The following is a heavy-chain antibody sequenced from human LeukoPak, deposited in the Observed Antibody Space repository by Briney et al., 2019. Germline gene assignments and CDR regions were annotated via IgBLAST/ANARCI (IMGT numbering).Heavy chain of an antibody. Sequence: ASVKVSCKASGYTFTSYTMHWVRQAPGQRLEWMGWINAGNGNTKYSQKLQGRVTMTTDTSTSTAYMELRSLRSDDTAVYYCARMGETDDYWGQGTLVTVSS. J-gene: IGHJ4*02. CDR2: INAGNGNT. D-gene: IGHD3-16*01. CDR3: ARMGETDDY. V-gene: IGHV1-3*01. CDR1: GYTFTSYT.